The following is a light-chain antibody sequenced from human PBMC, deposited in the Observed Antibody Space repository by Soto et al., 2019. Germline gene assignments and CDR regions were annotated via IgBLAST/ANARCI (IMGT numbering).Light chain of an antibody. J-gene: IGKJ5*01. CDR2: DAS. CDR1: QSVSSY. V-gene: IGKV3-11*01. CDR3: QQRSKWPPKIT. Sequence: EIVLTQSPATLPLSPGERATLSCRASQSVSSYLAWYQQKPGQAPRLLIYDASNRATGIPARFSGSGSGTDFTLTISSLEPEDFAVYYCQQRSKWPPKITFGQGTRLEI.